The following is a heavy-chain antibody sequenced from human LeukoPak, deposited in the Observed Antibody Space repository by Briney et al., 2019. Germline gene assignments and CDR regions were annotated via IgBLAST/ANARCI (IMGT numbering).Heavy chain of an antibody. CDR2: ISGSGGST. Sequence: GGSLRLSCAASGFTFSSYAMSWVRQAPGKGLEWVSAISGSGGSTYYADSVKGRFTISRDNSKNTLYLQMNSLRAEDTAVHYCAKDDSMGYSYGTYYFDYWGQGTLVTVSS. D-gene: IGHD5-18*01. V-gene: IGHV3-23*01. CDR1: GFTFSSYA. J-gene: IGHJ4*02. CDR3: AKDDSMGYSYGTYYFDY.